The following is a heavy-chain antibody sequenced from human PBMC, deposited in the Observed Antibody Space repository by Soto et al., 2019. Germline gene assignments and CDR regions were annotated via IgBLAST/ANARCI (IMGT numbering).Heavy chain of an antibody. Sequence: LSLTCTVSGGSISSYYWSWIRQPPGKGLEWIGYIYYSGSTNYNPSLKSRVTISVDTSKNQFSLKLSSVTAADTAVYYCARDSGYDYLGHYYYYMDVWGKGTTVTVSS. CDR2: IYYSGST. CDR1: GGSISSYY. V-gene: IGHV4-59*01. D-gene: IGHD5-12*01. J-gene: IGHJ6*03. CDR3: ARDSGYDYLGHYYYYMDV.